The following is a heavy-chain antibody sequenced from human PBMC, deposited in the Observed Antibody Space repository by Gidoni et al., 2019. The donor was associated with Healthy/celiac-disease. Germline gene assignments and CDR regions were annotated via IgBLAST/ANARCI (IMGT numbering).Heavy chain of an antibody. CDR1: GGSFSGYY. J-gene: IGHJ4*02. D-gene: IGHD3-10*01. CDR2: INHSGST. CDR3: ASMWLGYGSGFDY. V-gene: IGHV4-34*01. Sequence: QVQLQQWGAGLLKPSETLSLTCAVYGGSFSGYYWSWIRQPPGKGLEWIGEINHSGSTNYNPSLKSRVTISVDTSKNQFSLKLSSVTAADTAVYYCASMWLGYGSGFDYWGQGTLVTVSS.